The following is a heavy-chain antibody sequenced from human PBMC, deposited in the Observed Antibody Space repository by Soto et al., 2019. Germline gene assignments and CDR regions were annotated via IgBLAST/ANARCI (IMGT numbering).Heavy chain of an antibody. D-gene: IGHD3-16*01. J-gene: IGHJ4*02. V-gene: IGHV4-4*02. CDR3: VRGGVGTVGPGGDLDY. CDR2: IYHSGST. CDR1: GGSISSSNW. Sequence: QVQLQESGPGLVKPSGTLSLTCAVSGGSISSSNWWSWVRQPPGKGLEWIGEIYHSGSTNYNPSLKGRVTLSVDKSKNQFSLKLSSVTAADTAVYYCVRGGVGTVGPGGDLDYWGQGTLVTVSS.